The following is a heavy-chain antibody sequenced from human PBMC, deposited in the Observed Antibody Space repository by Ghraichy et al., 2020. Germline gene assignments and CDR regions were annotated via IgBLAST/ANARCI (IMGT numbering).Heavy chain of an antibody. Sequence: GESLNISCAVSGFNFSTYSMNWVRQAPGKGLEWVSCISSSSSSIYYADSVKGRFTISRDNAKNSLYLQMNSLRDEDTAVYYCARESDILTGSYYYGMDVWGQETTVTVSS. CDR2: ISSSSSSI. V-gene: IGHV3-48*02. D-gene: IGHD3-9*01. J-gene: IGHJ6*02. CDR1: GFNFSTYS. CDR3: ARESDILTGSYYYGMDV.